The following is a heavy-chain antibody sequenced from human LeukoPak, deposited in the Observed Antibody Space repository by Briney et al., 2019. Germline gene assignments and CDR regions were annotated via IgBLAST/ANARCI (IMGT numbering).Heavy chain of an antibody. Sequence: GGSLRLSCAASGFTFSSYAMSWVRQAPGKGLEWVSVMSGSGGSTYYAGSVKGRFTISRDNSKNTLYLQMNSLRAEDRAVYYCAKEIYGDTTGGRFQHWGQGTLVTVSS. CDR3: AKEIYGDTTGGRFQH. J-gene: IGHJ1*01. CDR1: GFTFSSYA. CDR2: MSGSGGST. D-gene: IGHD4-17*01. V-gene: IGHV3-23*01.